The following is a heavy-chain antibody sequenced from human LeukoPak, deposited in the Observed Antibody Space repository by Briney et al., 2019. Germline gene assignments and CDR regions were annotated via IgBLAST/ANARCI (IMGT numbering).Heavy chain of an antibody. D-gene: IGHD1-1*01. CDR1: GGSISSYY. CDR3: ARDIGRRGYNWFDP. J-gene: IGHJ5*02. Sequence: SETLSLTCTVSGGSISSYYWSWIRQPAGKGLEWIGRIYASGSTNYSPSLKSRVTMSVDTSKNQFSLKLSSVTAADTAVYYCARDIGRRGYNWFDPWGQGTLVTVSS. CDR2: IYASGST. V-gene: IGHV4-4*07.